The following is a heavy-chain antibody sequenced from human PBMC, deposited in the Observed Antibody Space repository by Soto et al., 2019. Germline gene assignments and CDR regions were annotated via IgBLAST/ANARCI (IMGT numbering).Heavy chain of an antibody. CDR2: INHSGST. J-gene: IGHJ4*02. CDR1: GGSFSPFY. V-gene: IGHV4-34*01. CDR3: ARGRDY. Sequence: QVQLQQWGAGLLKPSETLSLTCAVYGGSFSPFYWSWIRQPPGKGLEWIGEINHSGSTNYNPSLKSRVTISVDTSKNQFSLKLSSVTAADTAMYYCARGRDYRGQGTLVTVSS.